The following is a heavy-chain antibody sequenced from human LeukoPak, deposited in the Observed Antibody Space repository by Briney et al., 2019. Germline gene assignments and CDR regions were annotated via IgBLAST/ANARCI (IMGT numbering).Heavy chain of an antibody. CDR3: ALYCSSTSCYALRA. Sequence: GASVKVSCKASGYTFTSYYMHWVRQAPGQGLEWMGIINPSGGSTSYAQKFQGRVTITADKSTSTAYMELSSLRSEDTAVYYCALYCSSTSCYALRAWGQGTLVTVSS. CDR2: INPSGGST. D-gene: IGHD2-2*01. J-gene: IGHJ5*02. CDR1: GYTFTSYY. V-gene: IGHV1-46*01.